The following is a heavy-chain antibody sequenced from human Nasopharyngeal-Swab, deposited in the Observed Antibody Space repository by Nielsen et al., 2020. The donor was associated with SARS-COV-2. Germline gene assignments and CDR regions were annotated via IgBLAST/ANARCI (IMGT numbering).Heavy chain of an antibody. V-gene: IGHV3-9*03. Sequence: PGKGLEWISGISWNSANIGYADSVKGRFTISRDNAKNSLHLQMNSLRAEDMAVYYCAKSTGNYYYHYGVEVWGQGTTVTVSS. CDR3: AKSTGNYYYHYGVEV. J-gene: IGHJ6*02. D-gene: IGHD3-10*01. CDR2: ISWNSANI.